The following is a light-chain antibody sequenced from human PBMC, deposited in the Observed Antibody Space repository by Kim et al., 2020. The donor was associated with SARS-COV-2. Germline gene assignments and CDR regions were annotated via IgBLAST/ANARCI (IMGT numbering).Light chain of an antibody. Sequence: QSALTQPRSVSGSPGQSVTISCTGTSSDVGGYNYVSWYQQHPGKAPKLMIYDVSKRPSGVPNRFSGSKSGNTASLTISGPQAEDEADYYCCSYAGTYTRVFGGGTQLTVL. V-gene: IGLV2-11*01. CDR3: CSYAGTYTRV. CDR2: DVS. CDR1: SSDVGGYNY. J-gene: IGLJ3*02.